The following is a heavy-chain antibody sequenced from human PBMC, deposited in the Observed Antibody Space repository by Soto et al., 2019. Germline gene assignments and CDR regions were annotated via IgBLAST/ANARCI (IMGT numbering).Heavy chain of an antibody. CDR1: GISFSSHT. Sequence: EVQVVESGGGLVKPGGSLRLSCAASGISFSSHTMNWVRQAPGKGLEWVSSISSSSTYIYYADSVKGRFTISRDNAQNSLYLQMNSLRAEDTAVYYCAREGGNYYYYYGMDVWGQGTTVTVFS. D-gene: IGHD4-4*01. CDR2: ISSSSTYI. CDR3: AREGGNYYYYYGMDV. V-gene: IGHV3-21*01. J-gene: IGHJ6*02.